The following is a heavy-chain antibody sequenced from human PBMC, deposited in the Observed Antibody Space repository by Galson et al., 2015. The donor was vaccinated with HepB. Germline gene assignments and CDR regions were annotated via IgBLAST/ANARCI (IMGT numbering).Heavy chain of an antibody. CDR1: GGSISSYY. D-gene: IGHD2-21*01. J-gene: IGHJ3*02. Sequence: LSLTCTVSGGSISSYYWSWIRQPPGKGLEWIGYIYYSGSTYYNPSLKSRVTISVDTSKNQFSLKLSSVTAADTTVYYCARHSRWGGEARTLDAFDIWGQGTMVTVSS. V-gene: IGHV4-59*04. CDR2: IYYSGST. CDR3: ARHSRWGGEARTLDAFDI.